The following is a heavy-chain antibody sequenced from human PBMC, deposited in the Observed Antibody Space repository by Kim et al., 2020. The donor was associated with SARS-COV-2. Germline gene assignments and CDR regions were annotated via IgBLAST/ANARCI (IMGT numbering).Heavy chain of an antibody. CDR1: GGSLSGYH. V-gene: IGHV4-34*01. CDR3: ARGRAGGVPAPVLGLGPYYEYFIMDV. J-gene: IGHJ6*02. Sequence: SETLSLTCAVYGGSLSGYHWSWIRQPPGKGLQWIGEIDNSGTANHTPSLNSRVTISIDTSKNQFSLKLTSVTAADTGSYYCARGRAGGVPAPVLGLGPYYEYFIMDVWRHGTTVTVSS. D-gene: IGHD2-8*02. CDR2: IDNSGTA.